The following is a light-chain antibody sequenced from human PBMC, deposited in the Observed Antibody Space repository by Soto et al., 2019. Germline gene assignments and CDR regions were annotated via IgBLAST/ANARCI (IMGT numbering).Light chain of an antibody. J-gene: IGLJ3*02. CDR3: SSYTSSSTPWV. CDR1: SSDVGGYNY. Sequence: QSALTQPASVSGSPGQSITISCTGTSSDVGGYNYVSWYQQHPGKAPKLMIYEVSNRPSGVSNRFSGSKSGNMASLTISGLRAEDEADYYCSSYTSSSTPWVFGGGTKLTVL. CDR2: EVS. V-gene: IGLV2-14*01.